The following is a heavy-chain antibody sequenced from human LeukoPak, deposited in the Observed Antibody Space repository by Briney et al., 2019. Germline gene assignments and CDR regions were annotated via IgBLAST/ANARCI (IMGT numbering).Heavy chain of an antibody. Sequence: GGSLRLSCAAPGFTFSSYWMHWVRQAPGKGLVWVSRINTDGSTINYADSVKGRFTISRDNAKNTLYLQMNSLRAEDTAVYYCARAVTIATRSTGCWGQGTLVTVSS. J-gene: IGHJ4*02. CDR1: GFTFSSYW. D-gene: IGHD6-6*01. CDR2: INTDGSTI. V-gene: IGHV3-74*01. CDR3: ARAVTIATRSTGC.